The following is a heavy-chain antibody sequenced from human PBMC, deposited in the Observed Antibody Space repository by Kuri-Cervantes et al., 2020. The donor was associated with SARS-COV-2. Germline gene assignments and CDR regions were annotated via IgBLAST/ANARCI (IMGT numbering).Heavy chain of an antibody. CDR2: IIPIFGTA. V-gene: IGHV1-69*05. J-gene: IGHJ4*02. Sequence: SVNVSCKASGGTFSSYAISWVRQAPGQGLEWMGGIIPIFGTANYAQKFQGRVAITTDESTSTAYMELSSLRSEDTAVYYCARERASGWAGDFDYWGQGTLVTVSS. CDR1: GGTFSSYA. CDR3: ARERASGWAGDFDY. D-gene: IGHD1-26*01.